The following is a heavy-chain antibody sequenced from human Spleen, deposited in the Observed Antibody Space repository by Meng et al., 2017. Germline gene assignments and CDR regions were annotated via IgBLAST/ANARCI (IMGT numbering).Heavy chain of an antibody. Sequence: QVQLQEAGPGLLKPPQTLYPTCTVSGGSISSGCYYWTWIRQHPGKGLEWIGYIYYSGSTYYNPSLTSRVTISVDTSKNQFSLKLSSVTAADTAVYYCARSPGYRFDYWGQGTLVTVSS. CDR3: ARSPGYRFDY. CDR1: GGSISSGCYY. CDR2: IYYSGST. D-gene: IGHD5-24*01. V-gene: IGHV4-31*03. J-gene: IGHJ4*02.